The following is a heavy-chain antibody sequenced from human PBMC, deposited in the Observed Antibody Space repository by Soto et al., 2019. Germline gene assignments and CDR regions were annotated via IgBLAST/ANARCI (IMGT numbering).Heavy chain of an antibody. CDR1: GGTFSSYA. Sequence: ASVKVSCKASGGTFSSYAISWVRQAPGQGLEWMGGIIPIFGTANYAQKFQGRVTITADESTSTAYMELSSLRSEDTAVYYCARRGPYCTNGVCYDYWGQGTLVTVSS. J-gene: IGHJ4*02. CDR3: ARRGPYCTNGVCYDY. V-gene: IGHV1-69*13. CDR2: IIPIFGTA. D-gene: IGHD2-8*01.